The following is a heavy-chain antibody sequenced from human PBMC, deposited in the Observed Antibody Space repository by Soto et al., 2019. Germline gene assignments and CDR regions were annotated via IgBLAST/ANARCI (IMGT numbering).Heavy chain of an antibody. J-gene: IGHJ4*02. CDR3: VRYYDILTYFDY. Sequence: GGSLRLSCAASGFTFSDYYMSWIRQAPGKGLEWVSYISSSGSSIYYADSVKGRFTISRDNAMDSLYLKMNRLRAEDTAVYYCVRYYDILTYFDYWGQGTLVTVSS. CDR1: GFTFSDYY. D-gene: IGHD3-9*01. CDR2: ISSSGSSI. V-gene: IGHV3-11*01.